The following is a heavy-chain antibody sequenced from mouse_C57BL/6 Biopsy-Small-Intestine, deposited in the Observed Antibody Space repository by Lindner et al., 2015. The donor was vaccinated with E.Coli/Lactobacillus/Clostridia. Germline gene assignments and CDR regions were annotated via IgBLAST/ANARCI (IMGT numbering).Heavy chain of an antibody. Sequence: VQLQESGGRLVQPKGSLKLSCAASGFTFNTYAMYWIRQAPGKGLEWVARIRSKSYNYATYYADSVRDRFTISRDDSQSLLYLQMNNLKTEDTAMYYCVRGLLGFTMDYWGQGTSVTVSS. CDR3: VRGLLGFTMDY. CDR2: IRSKSYNYAT. D-gene: IGHD6-5*01. J-gene: IGHJ4*01. CDR1: GFTFNTYA. V-gene: IGHV10-1*02.